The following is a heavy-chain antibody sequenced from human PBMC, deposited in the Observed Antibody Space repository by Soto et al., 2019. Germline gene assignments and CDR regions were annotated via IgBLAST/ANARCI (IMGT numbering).Heavy chain of an antibody. D-gene: IGHD3-10*01. J-gene: IGHJ4*02. CDR2: MNPSRGNT. CDR1: GYTFTSYD. CDR3: VRVVNYYGSGSGGGDY. V-gene: IGHV1-8*01. Sequence: QVQLVQSGAEVKKPGASVKVSCKASGYTFTSYDINWVRQATGQGLEWMGWMNPSRGNTGYAQKVPGRVTITRNTSIRTAYMELSSLRSEDTAVYYCVRVVNYYGSGSGGGDYWGQGTLVTVSS.